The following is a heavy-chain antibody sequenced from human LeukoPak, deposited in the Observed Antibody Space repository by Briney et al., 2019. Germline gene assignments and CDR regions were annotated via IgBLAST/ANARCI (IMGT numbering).Heavy chain of an antibody. D-gene: IGHD3-9*01. CDR2: IYTSGST. J-gene: IGHJ4*02. CDR1: GGSISSGSYY. Sequence: KSSQTLSLTCTVSGGSISSGSYYWSWIRQPAGKGLEWIGRIYTSGSTNYNPSLKSRVTISVDTSKNQFSLKLSSVTAADTAVYYCARDDDSLSWGKGTLVTVSS. V-gene: IGHV4-61*02. CDR3: ARDDDSLS.